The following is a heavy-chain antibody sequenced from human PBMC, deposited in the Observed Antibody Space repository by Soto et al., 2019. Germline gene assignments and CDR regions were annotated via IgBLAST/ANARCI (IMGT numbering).Heavy chain of an antibody. CDR2: IWYDGSNK. CDR3: ARWELTGVWYYYYGMDV. D-gene: IGHD7-27*01. V-gene: IGHV3-33*01. CDR1: GFTFSSYG. J-gene: IGHJ6*02. Sequence: VGSLRLSCAASGFTFSSYGMHWVRQAPGKGLEWVAVIWYDGSNKYYADSVKGRFTISRDNSKNTLYLQMNSLRAEDTTVYYCARWELTGVWYYYYGMDVWGQGTTVTVSS.